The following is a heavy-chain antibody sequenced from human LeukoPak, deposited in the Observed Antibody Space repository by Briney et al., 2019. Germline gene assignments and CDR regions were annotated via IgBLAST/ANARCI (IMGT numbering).Heavy chain of an antibody. V-gene: IGHV4-30-4*01. D-gene: IGHD1-14*01. CDR1: DGSISSGDYY. J-gene: IGHJ5*02. CDR2: IYYSGST. Sequence: SQTLSLTCTVSDGSISSGDYYWSWIRQPPGKGLEWIGYIYYSGSTYYNPSLKSRVTISVDTSKNQFSLKLSSVTAADTAVCYCAREDLGITFDPWGQGTLVTVSS. CDR3: AREDLGITFDP.